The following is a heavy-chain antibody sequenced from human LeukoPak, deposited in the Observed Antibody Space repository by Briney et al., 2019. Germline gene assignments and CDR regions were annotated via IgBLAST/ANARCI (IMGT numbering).Heavy chain of an antibody. D-gene: IGHD4-11*01. J-gene: IGHJ5*02. V-gene: IGHV4-34*01. CDR3: ARFDYSDFVGFNWFDP. Sequence: KTSETLSLTCAVYGGSFSGYYWSWIRQPPGKGLEWIGEINHSGSTNYNPSLKSRVTISVDTSKNQFSLKLSSVTAADTAVYYCARFDYSDFVGFNWFDPWGQGTLVTVSS. CDR2: INHSGST. CDR1: GGSFSGYY.